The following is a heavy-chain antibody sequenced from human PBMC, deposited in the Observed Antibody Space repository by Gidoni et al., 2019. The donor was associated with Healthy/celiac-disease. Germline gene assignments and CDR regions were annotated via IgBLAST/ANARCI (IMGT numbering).Heavy chain of an antibody. V-gene: IGHV3-30-3*01. CDR1: GFTFSSYA. Sequence: QVQLVESGGGVVQPGRYLRLSCAASGFTFSSYAMHWVRQAPGKGLGWVAVISYDGSNKYYADSVKGRFTISRDNSKNTLYLQMNSLRAEDTAVYYCARAVFAAGGYFDYWGQGTLVTVSS. CDR3: ARAVFAAGGYFDY. D-gene: IGHD6-25*01. CDR2: ISYDGSNK. J-gene: IGHJ4*02.